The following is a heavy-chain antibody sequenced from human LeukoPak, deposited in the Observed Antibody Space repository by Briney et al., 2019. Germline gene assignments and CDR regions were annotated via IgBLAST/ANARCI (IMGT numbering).Heavy chain of an antibody. V-gene: IGHV3-53*01. D-gene: IGHD3/OR15-3a*01. CDR2: IFSDGRT. CDR1: GFAVSNNF. J-gene: IGHJ4*02. CDR3: ARELGLGTYFHYFQY. Sequence: PGGSLRLSCAASGFAVSNNFMTWVRQAPGKGLEWVSLIFSDGRTYYADSVKGRFTISRDYSKNTLYLEMNSLRAEDTAVYYCARELGLGTYFHYFQYWGQGVMVTVSS.